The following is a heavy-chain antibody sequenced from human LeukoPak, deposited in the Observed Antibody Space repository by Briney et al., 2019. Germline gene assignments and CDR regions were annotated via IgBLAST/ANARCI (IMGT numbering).Heavy chain of an antibody. CDR1: GYSFTTYW. Sequence: GESLKISCKGSGYSFTTYWIGWVRQLPGKGLEWMGIIYPGDSDTRYSPSFQGQVTISADKSISTAYLQWSSLKASDTAMYYCARHEYCSGGSCLLGFDYWGQGTLVTVSS. D-gene: IGHD2-15*01. V-gene: IGHV5-51*01. CDR3: ARHEYCSGGSCLLGFDY. CDR2: IYPGDSDT. J-gene: IGHJ4*02.